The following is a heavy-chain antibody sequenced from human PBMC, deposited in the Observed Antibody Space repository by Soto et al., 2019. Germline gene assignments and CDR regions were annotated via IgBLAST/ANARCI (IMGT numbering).Heavy chain of an antibody. D-gene: IGHD3-10*01. Sequence: SETLSLTCTVSGGSISSSSYYWGWIRQPPGKGLEWIGSIYYSGSTYYNPSLKSRVTISVDTSKNQFSLKLSSVTAADTAVYYCARLILWFGEVWFDPWGQGTLVTVYS. V-gene: IGHV4-39*01. CDR2: IYYSGST. CDR3: ARLILWFGEVWFDP. CDR1: GGSISSSSYY. J-gene: IGHJ5*02.